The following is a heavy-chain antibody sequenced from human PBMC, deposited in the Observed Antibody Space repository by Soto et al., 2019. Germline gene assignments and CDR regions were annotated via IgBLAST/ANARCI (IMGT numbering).Heavy chain of an antibody. J-gene: IGHJ3*02. V-gene: IGHV1-69*06. D-gene: IGHD3-10*01. CDR1: GGTLSDHG. Sequence: QVQLEQSGAEVKKPGSSVKISCKASGGTLSDHGVSWLRQAPGQGLEWVGGTIPVFNTAKYAPKFQGRVTRAADKSTNIAYMEVGSLRSDDTAFYYCARGVYGSGNYYTGPSAFDIWGQGTLVIVSS. CDR3: ARGVYGSGNYYTGPSAFDI. CDR2: TIPVFNTA.